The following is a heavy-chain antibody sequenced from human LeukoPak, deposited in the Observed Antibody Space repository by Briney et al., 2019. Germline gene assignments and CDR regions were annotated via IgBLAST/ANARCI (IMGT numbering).Heavy chain of an antibody. V-gene: IGHV4-59*01. J-gene: IGHJ4*02. CDR3: ARFERSTGCY. CDR1: GGSISSYY. CDR2: IYYSGST. Sequence: SETLSLTCTVSGGSISSYYWSWLRQPPGKGLEWIGYIYYSGSTNYNPSLKSRVTISVDTSKNQFSLKLSSVTAADTAVYYCARFERSTGCYWGQGTLVTVSS. D-gene: IGHD2-8*02.